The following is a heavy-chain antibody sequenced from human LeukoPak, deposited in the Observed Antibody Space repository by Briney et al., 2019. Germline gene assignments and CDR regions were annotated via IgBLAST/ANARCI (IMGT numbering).Heavy chain of an antibody. CDR2: IKSKADGETT. V-gene: IGHV3-15*01. CDR1: GFAFNTAW. CDR3: ARHGRYFDWLSWFDP. Sequence: GGSLRLSCAASGFAFNTAWMTWVRQAPGKGLEWVGRIKSKADGETTHYTAPVKGRFIISRDDSKNTLHLQMNSLKTEDTAMYYCARHGRYFDWLSWFDPWGQGTLVTVSS. J-gene: IGHJ5*02. D-gene: IGHD3-9*01.